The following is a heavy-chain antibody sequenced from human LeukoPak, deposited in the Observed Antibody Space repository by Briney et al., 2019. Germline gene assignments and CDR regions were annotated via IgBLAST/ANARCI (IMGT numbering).Heavy chain of an antibody. J-gene: IGHJ4*02. CDR3: AREPGRSGWDY. V-gene: IGHV3-7*01. D-gene: IGHD6-19*01. Sequence: GGSLRLSCAASGFTFSSYGMSWVRQPPGKGLEWVANIRHDESEIYYVDSVKGRFTISRDNAKDSLFLQMNSLRAEDTAVYYCAREPGRSGWDYWGQGALVTVSS. CDR1: GFTFSSYG. CDR2: IRHDESEI.